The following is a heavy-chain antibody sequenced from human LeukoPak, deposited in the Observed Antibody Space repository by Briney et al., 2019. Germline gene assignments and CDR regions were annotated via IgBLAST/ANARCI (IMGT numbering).Heavy chain of an antibody. J-gene: IGHJ4*02. V-gene: IGHV3-15*01. CDR1: GFTFSSYR. Sequence: GGSLRLSCAASGFTFSSYRMNWVRQAPGKGLEWVGRIKSKADGGISDYAEPVKGRFTFSRDDSKNTLYLLMNGLKTEDTAVYYCTTTYHYDSSPGSFDYWGQGTLVTVSS. CDR3: TTTYHYDSSPGSFDY. D-gene: IGHD3-22*01. CDR2: IKSKADGGIS.